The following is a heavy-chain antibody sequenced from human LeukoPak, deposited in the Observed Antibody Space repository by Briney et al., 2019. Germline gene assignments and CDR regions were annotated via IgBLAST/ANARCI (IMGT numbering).Heavy chain of an antibody. CDR3: AREDGFCSGGGCYQH. Sequence: PGGSLRLSCAASGFNFDDYGMSWVRQAPGRGLEWVSFINWNGVSTDYADSVKGRFTISRDNAKNSLYLQMSSLRVEDTALYYCAREDGFCSGGGCYQHWGQGTLVTVSS. V-gene: IGHV3-20*04. D-gene: IGHD2-15*01. CDR2: INWNGVST. J-gene: IGHJ1*01. CDR1: GFNFDDYG.